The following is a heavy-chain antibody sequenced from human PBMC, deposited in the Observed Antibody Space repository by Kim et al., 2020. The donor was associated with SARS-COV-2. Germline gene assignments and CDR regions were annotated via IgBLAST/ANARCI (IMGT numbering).Heavy chain of an antibody. V-gene: IGHV3-7*01. Sequence: GGSLRLSCAASGFTFSSYWMSWVRQAPGKGLEWVANIKQDGSEKYYVDSVKGRFTISRDNAKNSLYLQMNSLRAEDTAVYYCARVGGYYDSSGSEYYYYYGMDVWGQGTTVTVSS. CDR3: ARVGGYYDSSGSEYYYYYGMDV. CDR2: IKQDGSEK. J-gene: IGHJ6*02. D-gene: IGHD3-22*01. CDR1: GFTFSSYW.